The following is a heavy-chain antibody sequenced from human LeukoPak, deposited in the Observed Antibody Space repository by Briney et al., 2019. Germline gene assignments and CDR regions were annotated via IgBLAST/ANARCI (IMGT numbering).Heavy chain of an antibody. D-gene: IGHD1-26*01. Sequence: SQTLSLTCTVSGGSISSGGYYWSWIRQHPGKGLEWIGYISYSGSTYYDPSLKSRVTISVDTSKNQFSLKLSSVTAADTAVYYCASGSPYYYGMDVWGQGTTVTVSS. CDR3: ASGSPYYYGMDV. CDR1: GGSISSGGYY. J-gene: IGHJ6*02. CDR2: ISYSGST. V-gene: IGHV4-31*03.